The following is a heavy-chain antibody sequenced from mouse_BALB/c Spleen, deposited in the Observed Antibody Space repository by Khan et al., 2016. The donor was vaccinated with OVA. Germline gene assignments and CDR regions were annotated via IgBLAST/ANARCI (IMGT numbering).Heavy chain of an antibody. V-gene: IGHV2-6-1*01. Sequence: VKLEESGPGLVAPSQSLSITCTISGFSLTDYGIHWVRQPPGKGLEWLVLMWGDGTTSYNSALKSRLTISKDNSKSQVFLKMNSLQTDDTAMDFCARQPYYHYNVMDYWGQGTSVTGSS. CDR1: GFSLTDYG. CDR2: MWGDGTT. J-gene: IGHJ4*01. CDR3: ARQPYYHYNVMDY. D-gene: IGHD2-10*01.